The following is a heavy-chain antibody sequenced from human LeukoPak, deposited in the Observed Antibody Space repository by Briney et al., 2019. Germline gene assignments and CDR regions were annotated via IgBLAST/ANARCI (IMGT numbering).Heavy chain of an antibody. CDR1: GGSISNYY. J-gene: IGHJ4*02. D-gene: IGHD3-22*01. CDR2: IYYTGNT. Sequence: PSETLSLTCTVSGGSISNYYWNWIRQPPGKGLEWIGYIYYTGNTNYNPSLKSRVTISVDTSKNQFSLKLSSVTAADTAVYYCARGGWNKFDYWSQGTLVTVSS. V-gene: IGHV4-59*01. CDR3: ARGGWNKFDY.